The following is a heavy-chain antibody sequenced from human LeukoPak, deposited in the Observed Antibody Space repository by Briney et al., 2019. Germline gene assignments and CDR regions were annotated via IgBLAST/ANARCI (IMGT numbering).Heavy chain of an antibody. Sequence: SETLSLTCTVSGGSISNYYRSWIRQPAGKGLEWIGRIYTSGSTYYNPSLGSRVTMSVDTSKNQFSLKLSSVTAADTAVYYCARDAYYYDSSGYNICDYWGQGTLVTVSS. D-gene: IGHD3-22*01. J-gene: IGHJ4*02. CDR3: ARDAYYYDSSGYNICDY. CDR1: GGSISNYY. CDR2: IYTSGST. V-gene: IGHV4-4*07.